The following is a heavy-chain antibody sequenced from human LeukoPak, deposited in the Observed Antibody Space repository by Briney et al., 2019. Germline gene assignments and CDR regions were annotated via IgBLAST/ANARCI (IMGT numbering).Heavy chain of an antibody. CDR2: ISGSSSYI. D-gene: IGHD3-10*01. V-gene: IGHV3-21*01. CDR3: ASGLYGSGSYLGDY. J-gene: IGHJ4*02. CDR1: GFTFSSYS. Sequence: GGSLRLSCAASGFTFSSYSMNWVRQAPGKGVEWVSSISGSSSYIYYADSVKGGFTISRDNAKNSLYLQMNSLRAEDTAVYYCASGLYGSGSYLGDYWGQGTLVTVSS.